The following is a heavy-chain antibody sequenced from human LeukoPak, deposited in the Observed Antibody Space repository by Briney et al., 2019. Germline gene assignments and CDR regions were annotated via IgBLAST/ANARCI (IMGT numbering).Heavy chain of an antibody. J-gene: IGHJ4*02. D-gene: IGHD6-13*01. Sequence: ASVKVSCKASGYTFTSYGISWVRQAPGQGLEWMGWISAYNGNTNYAQKFQGRVTMTTDTSTSTAYMELRSLRSDDTALYYCARDLPYSSTWESIDYWGQGTLVTVSS. V-gene: IGHV1-18*01. CDR1: GYTFTSYG. CDR3: ARDLPYSSTWESIDY. CDR2: ISAYNGNT.